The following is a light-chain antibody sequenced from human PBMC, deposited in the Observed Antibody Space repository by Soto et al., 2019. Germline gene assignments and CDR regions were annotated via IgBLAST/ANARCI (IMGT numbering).Light chain of an antibody. CDR1: QSVSYW. V-gene: IGKV1-5*01. Sequence: IQMTQSPSTLSAAVGDRVTITCLAIQSVSYWLAWYQQKPGMAPKLLIHDASRLESGVPSRFRGSGSGKEFTLTICILQPDDLASYYCQHYVCSLGPGTKVEI. J-gene: IGKJ3*01. CDR3: QHYVCS. CDR2: DAS.